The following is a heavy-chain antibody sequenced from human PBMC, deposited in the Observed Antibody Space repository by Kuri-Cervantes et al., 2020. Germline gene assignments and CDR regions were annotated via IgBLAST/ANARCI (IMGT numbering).Heavy chain of an antibody. CDR2: ISSSSSYI. CDR1: GFTFSSYS. CDR3: AKVVWAGAYYYYMDV. J-gene: IGHJ6*03. D-gene: IGHD1-26*01. V-gene: IGHV3-21*01. Sequence: GESLKISCAASGFTFSSYSMNWVRQAPGKGLEWVSSISSSSSYIYYADSVKGRFTISRDNAKNSLYLQMNSLRAEDTAVYYCAKVVWAGAYYYYMDVWGKGTTVTVSS.